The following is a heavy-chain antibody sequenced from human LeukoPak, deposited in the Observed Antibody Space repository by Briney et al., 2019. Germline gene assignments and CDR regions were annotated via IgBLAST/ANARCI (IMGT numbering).Heavy chain of an antibody. Sequence: PGGSLRLSCAASGFTFSSYAMSWVRQAPGKGLEWVSAISGSGGSTYYADSVKGRFTISRDNSKNTLYLQMNSLRVENTALYYCAKGAYSYASNFDYWGQGTLVTVSS. CDR1: GFTFSSYA. CDR3: AKGAYSYASNFDY. D-gene: IGHD5-18*01. J-gene: IGHJ4*02. CDR2: ISGSGGST. V-gene: IGHV3-23*01.